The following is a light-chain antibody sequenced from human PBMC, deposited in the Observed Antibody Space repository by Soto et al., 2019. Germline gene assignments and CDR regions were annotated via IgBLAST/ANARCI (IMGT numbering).Light chain of an antibody. Sequence: DIQMTQSPSSLSASVGDRVTITCQASQDIRNYLNWYQQKPGKAPKLLIYDASNLETGVPSRFSGSGSGTDFTFTISSLQPEDIATYYCQQFDDLPITFGQGTRLEI. CDR2: DAS. V-gene: IGKV1-33*01. J-gene: IGKJ5*01. CDR3: QQFDDLPIT. CDR1: QDIRNY.